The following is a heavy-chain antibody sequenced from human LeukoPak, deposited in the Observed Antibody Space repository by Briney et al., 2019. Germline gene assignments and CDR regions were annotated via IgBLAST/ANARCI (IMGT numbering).Heavy chain of an antibody. CDR3: AKGTRGYTYAPLDY. D-gene: IGHD5-18*01. J-gene: IGHJ4*02. CDR1: GFTFSGYA. V-gene: IGHV3-23*01. CDR2: ISGSGSTT. Sequence: GGSLRLSCAASGFTFSGYAMTWVRQAPGKGLEWVSGISGSGSTTYYADSVKGRFTISRDNSENTLYLQMNSLRAEDTALYYCAKGTRGYTYAPLDYWGQGTLVTVSS.